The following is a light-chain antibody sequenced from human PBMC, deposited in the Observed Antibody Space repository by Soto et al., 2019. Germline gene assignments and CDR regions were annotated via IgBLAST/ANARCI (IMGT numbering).Light chain of an antibody. Sequence: EIVLTQSPATLSLSPGERATLSCRASQSISNSLAWYQQKPGQAPRLLIYDASSRPTGFPARFSGSGSGTDFTLTIGSLEPEDFAVYYCQQRSEWPRTFGQGTKVEMK. V-gene: IGKV3-11*01. J-gene: IGKJ1*01. CDR3: QQRSEWPRT. CDR2: DAS. CDR1: QSISNS.